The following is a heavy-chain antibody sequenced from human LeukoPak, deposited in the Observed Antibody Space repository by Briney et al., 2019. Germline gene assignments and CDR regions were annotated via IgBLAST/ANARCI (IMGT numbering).Heavy chain of an antibody. J-gene: IGHJ4*02. CDR1: GGYISSYY. V-gene: IGHV4-4*07. CDR2: IYTSGST. CDR3: ARGVNLEYYFDY. Sequence: SETLSLTCTVSGGYISSYYWSWIRHPAGKGLEWIGRIYTSGSTNYNPSLKSRVTMSVDTSKNQFSLKVSSVTAAGTAVYYCARGVNLEYYFDYWGQGTLVTVSS.